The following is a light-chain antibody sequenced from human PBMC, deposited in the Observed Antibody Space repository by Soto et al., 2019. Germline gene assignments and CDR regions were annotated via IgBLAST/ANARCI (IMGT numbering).Light chain of an antibody. CDR3: QQYGSSPYT. Sequence: EIGLTQSPGTLSLSPGERATLSCRASQSVSSSHLAWYQQKPGQAPSLLIYDASSRATGIPDRFSGSGSGTDFTRTISRLEPEDFAVYFCQQYGSSPYTFGQGTKLEIK. V-gene: IGKV3-20*01. CDR2: DAS. J-gene: IGKJ2*01. CDR1: QSVSSSH.